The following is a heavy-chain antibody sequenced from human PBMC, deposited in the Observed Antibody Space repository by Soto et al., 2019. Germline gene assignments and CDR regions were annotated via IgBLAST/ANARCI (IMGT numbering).Heavy chain of an antibody. CDR2: IYYSGST. CDR1: GGSISSYY. Sequence: SETLSLTCTVSGGSISSYYWSWIRQPPGKGLEWIGYIYYSGSTNYNPSLKSRVTISVDTSKNQFSLKLSSVTAADTAVYYCARDRQWLVDPWGQGTLVTSPQ. CDR3: ARDRQWLVDP. D-gene: IGHD6-19*01. J-gene: IGHJ5*02. V-gene: IGHV4-59*01.